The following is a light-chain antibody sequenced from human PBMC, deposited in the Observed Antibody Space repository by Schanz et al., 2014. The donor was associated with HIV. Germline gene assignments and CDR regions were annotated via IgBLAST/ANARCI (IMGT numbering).Light chain of an antibody. V-gene: IGKV1-5*03. J-gene: IGKJ3*01. Sequence: DIQMTQSPSTLSASVGDRVTITCRASQSIGNSLAWFQLKPGRAPKLLIYSASRLQTGVPSTFSGTGSGTEFTLTISSLQPDDFATYYCQQLDNYPFTFGPGTKVDIK. CDR1: QSIGNS. CDR2: SAS. CDR3: QQLDNYPFT.